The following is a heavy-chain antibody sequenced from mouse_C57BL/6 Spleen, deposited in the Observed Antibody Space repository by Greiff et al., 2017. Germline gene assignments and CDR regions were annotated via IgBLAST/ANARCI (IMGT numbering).Heavy chain of an antibody. J-gene: IGHJ1*03. Sequence: EVQRVESEGGLVQPGSSMKLSCTASGFTFSDYYMAWVRQVPEKGLEWVANINYDGSSTYYLDSLKSRFIISRDNAKNILYLQMSSLKSEDTATYYCARLPFTTVVARYFDVWGTGTTVTVSS. V-gene: IGHV5-16*01. CDR1: GFTFSDYY. CDR3: ARLPFTTVVARYFDV. D-gene: IGHD1-1*01. CDR2: INYDGSST.